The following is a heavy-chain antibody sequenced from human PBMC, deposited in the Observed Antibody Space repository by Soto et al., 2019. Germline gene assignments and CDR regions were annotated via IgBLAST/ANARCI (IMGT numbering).Heavy chain of an antibody. CDR1: GGSISSSSYY. J-gene: IGHJ4*02. CDR2: IYYSGST. V-gene: IGHV4-39*01. D-gene: IGHD3-3*01. Sequence: PSETLSLTCTVSGGSISSSSYYWGWIRQPPGKGLEWIGSIYYSGSTYYNPSLKSRVTISVDTSKNQFSLKLSSVTAADTAVYYCARPVGLGRFLEWSHWGQGTLVTVSS. CDR3: ARPVGLGRFLEWSH.